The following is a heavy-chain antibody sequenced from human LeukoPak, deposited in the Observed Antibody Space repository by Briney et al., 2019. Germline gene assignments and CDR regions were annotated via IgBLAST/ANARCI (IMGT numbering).Heavy chain of an antibody. D-gene: IGHD3-3*01. Sequence: GASVKASCKASGYTFTGYYLHWVRQAPGQGLEWMGWINPDSGGTNYAQNFQGRVTLTRDTSISTAYMELYRLRSDDTAVDFCARVLGPTKAAPWSWGQGTLVTVSS. CDR2: INPDSGGT. J-gene: IGHJ4*02. CDR3: ARVLGPTKAAPWS. V-gene: IGHV1-2*02. CDR1: GYTFTGYY.